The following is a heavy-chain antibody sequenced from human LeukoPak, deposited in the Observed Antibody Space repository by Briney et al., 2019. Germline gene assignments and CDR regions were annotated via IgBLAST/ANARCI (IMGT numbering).Heavy chain of an antibody. CDR1: GFPFHDHD. J-gene: IGHJ4*02. CDR3: AKPREGFCPLLAF. CDR2: ISHGGGKE. V-gene: IGHV3-30*18. D-gene: IGHD1-26*01. Sequence: GGSLRLSCAASGFPFHDHDMYWVRQTPGKGLEWVALISHGGGKEHYAESVKGRFTISRDNSRNTVYLQMSSLRSDDTAIYYCAKPREGFCPLLAFGGQGPL.